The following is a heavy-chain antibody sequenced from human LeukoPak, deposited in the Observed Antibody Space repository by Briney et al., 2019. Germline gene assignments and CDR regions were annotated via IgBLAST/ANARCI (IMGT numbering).Heavy chain of an antibody. J-gene: IGHJ4*02. CDR2: ISGSGGST. CDR1: GFTFSSYA. CDR3: AKIGGKTVVTRRRDY. D-gene: IGHD4-23*01. Sequence: PGGSLRLSCAASGFTFSSYAMSWVRQAPGKGLEWVSAISGSGGSTYYADSVKGRFTISRDNSKNTLYLQMNSLRAEDTAVYYCAKIGGKTVVTRRRDYWGQGTLVTVSS. V-gene: IGHV3-23*01.